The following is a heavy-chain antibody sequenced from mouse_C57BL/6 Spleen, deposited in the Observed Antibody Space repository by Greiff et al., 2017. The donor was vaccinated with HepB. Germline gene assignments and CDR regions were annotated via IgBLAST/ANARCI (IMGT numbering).Heavy chain of an antibody. V-gene: IGHV2-2*01. CDR3: ARGGYDYPFAY. CDR2: IWSGGST. CDR1: GFSLTSYG. J-gene: IGHJ3*01. D-gene: IGHD2-4*01. Sequence: QVQLKESGPGLVQPSQSLSITCTVSGFSLTSYGVHWVRQSPGKGLEWLGVIWSGGSTDYNAAFISRLSISKDNSKSQVFFKMNSLQADDTAIYYCARGGYDYPFAYWGQGTLVTVSA.